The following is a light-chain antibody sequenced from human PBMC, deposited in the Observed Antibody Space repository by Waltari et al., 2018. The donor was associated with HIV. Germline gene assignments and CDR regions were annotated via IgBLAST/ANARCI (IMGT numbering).Light chain of an antibody. J-gene: IGLJ3*02. CDR3: QSYDSSLSTVL. V-gene: IGLV1-40*01. Sequence: QSVLTQPPSVSGAPGQTVTISCTGSSSNIGAHYGVNWYQQRPGTAPRLLIFSDHNRPSGVPDRFSCSRSGTSASLAITGLQAEDESDYYCQSYDSSLSTVLFGGGTKLTVL. CDR1: SSNIGAHYG. CDR2: SDH.